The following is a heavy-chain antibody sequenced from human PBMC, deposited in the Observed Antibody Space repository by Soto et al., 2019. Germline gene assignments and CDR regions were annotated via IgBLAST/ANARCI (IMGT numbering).Heavy chain of an antibody. D-gene: IGHD3-3*01. CDR2: IYYSGST. Sequence: SETLSLTCTVSGGSISSYYWSWIRQPPGKGLEWIGYIYYSGSTNYNPSLKSRVTISVETSKNQFSLKLSSVTAADTAVYYCAGASQGTIFGGVPRRWNWFDPWGQGTLVTVSS. J-gene: IGHJ5*02. V-gene: IGHV4-59*01. CDR1: GGSISSYY. CDR3: AGASQGTIFGGVPRRWNWFDP.